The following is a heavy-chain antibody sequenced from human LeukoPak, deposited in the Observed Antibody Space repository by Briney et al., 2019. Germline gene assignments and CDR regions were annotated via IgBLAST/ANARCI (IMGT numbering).Heavy chain of an antibody. Sequence: ASVKVSCKASGYTFTSYDINWVRQATGQGLERMGWMNPNSGNTGYAQKFQGRVTMTRNTSISTAYMELSSLRSEDTAVYYCARVRSYYYGSGSLSYWGQGTLVTVSS. V-gene: IGHV1-8*01. CDR3: ARVRSYYYGSGSLSY. CDR1: GYTFTSYD. J-gene: IGHJ4*02. D-gene: IGHD3-10*01. CDR2: MNPNSGNT.